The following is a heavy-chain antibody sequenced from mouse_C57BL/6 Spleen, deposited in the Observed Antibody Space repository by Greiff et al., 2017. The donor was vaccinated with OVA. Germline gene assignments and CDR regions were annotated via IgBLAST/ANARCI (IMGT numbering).Heavy chain of an antibody. D-gene: IGHD1-1*01. CDR3: ARRLNYYGSSWYFDV. CDR2: IYWDDDK. V-gene: IGHV8-12*01. CDR1: GFSLSTSGMG. J-gene: IGHJ1*03. Sequence: QVQLKESGPGILQSSQTLSLTCSFSGFSLSTSGMGVSWIRQPSGKGLEWLAHIYWDDDKRYNPSLKSRLTISKDTSRNQVFLKITSVDTADTATYYCARRLNYYGSSWYFDVWGTGTTVTVSS.